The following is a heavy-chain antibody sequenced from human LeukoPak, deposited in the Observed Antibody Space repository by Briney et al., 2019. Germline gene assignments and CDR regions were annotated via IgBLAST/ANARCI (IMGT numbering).Heavy chain of an antibody. D-gene: IGHD5-18*01. V-gene: IGHV3-21*01. CDR1: GFTFSSYS. Sequence: GGSLRLSCAASGFTFSSYSMNWVRQAPGKGLEWVSSISSSSSYIYYADSVKGRFTISRDNAKNSLYLQMNSLRAEDTAVYYCARDRSVDTAIRDAFDIWGQGTMVTVSS. CDR3: ARDRSVDTAIRDAFDI. J-gene: IGHJ3*02. CDR2: ISSSSSYI.